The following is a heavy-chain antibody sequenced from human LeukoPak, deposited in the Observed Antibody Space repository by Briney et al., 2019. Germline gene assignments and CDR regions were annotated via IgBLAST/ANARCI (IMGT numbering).Heavy chain of an antibody. V-gene: IGHV3-7*03. CDR2: IKQDGSEK. Sequence: GGSLRLSCAASGFTFSSYWMSWVRQAPGKGLEWVANIKQDGSEKYYVDSVKGRFTISRDNAKNSLYLQMNSLRAEDTAVYYCARGRNSYGPPWDYWGQGTLVTVSS. J-gene: IGHJ4*02. CDR3: ARGRNSYGPPWDY. D-gene: IGHD5-18*01. CDR1: GFTFSSYW.